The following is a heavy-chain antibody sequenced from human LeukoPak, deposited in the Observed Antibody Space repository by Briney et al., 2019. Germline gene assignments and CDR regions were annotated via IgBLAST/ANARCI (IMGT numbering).Heavy chain of an antibody. V-gene: IGHV4-39*07. CDR1: GGSIGSSSYY. CDR3: ARSYGRRYYYYYYMDV. CDR2: IYYSGST. J-gene: IGHJ6*03. D-gene: IGHD4-17*01. Sequence: SETLSLTCTVSGGSIGSSSYYWGWIRQPPGKGLEWIGSIYYSGSTYYNPSLKSRVTISVDTSKNQFSLKLSSVTAADTAVYYCARSYGRRYYYYYYMDVWGKGTTVTVSS.